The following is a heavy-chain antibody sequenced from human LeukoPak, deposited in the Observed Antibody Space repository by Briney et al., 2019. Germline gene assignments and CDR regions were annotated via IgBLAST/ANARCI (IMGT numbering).Heavy chain of an antibody. CDR2: INHSGSA. Sequence: SETLSLTCGVYGGSFSGYLWNWIRQPPGKGLEWLGEINHSGSANYHPSLKSRVTISVDTSKNQVSLSLSSVTAADTAVYYCARHEVTMVRGVISTKKNWFGPWGQGTLVTVSS. V-gene: IGHV4-34*01. CDR3: ARHEVTMVRGVISTKKNWFGP. CDR1: GGSFSGYL. J-gene: IGHJ5*02. D-gene: IGHD3-10*01.